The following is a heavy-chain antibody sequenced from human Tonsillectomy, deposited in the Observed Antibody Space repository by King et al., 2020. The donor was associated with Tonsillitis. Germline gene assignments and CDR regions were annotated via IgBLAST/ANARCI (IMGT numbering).Heavy chain of an antibody. Sequence: QLQESGPGLVKPSETLSLTCDVSGYSISSGHYWGWLRQPPGKGLEWIGSIHHSGSTQYNPSVKSRVTISVDTSKNQFSLRLSSVTSADTAVYFCARDGWGAYSGYDTGVSHYWGQGTLVTVSS. D-gene: IGHD5-12*01. CDR2: IHHSGST. V-gene: IGHV4-38-2*02. CDR3: ARDGWGAYSGYDTGVSHY. J-gene: IGHJ4*02. CDR1: GYSISSGHY.